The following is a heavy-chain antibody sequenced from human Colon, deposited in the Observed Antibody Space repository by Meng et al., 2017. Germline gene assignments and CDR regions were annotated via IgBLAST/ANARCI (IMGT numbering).Heavy chain of an antibody. CDR2: LSNSGST. CDR1: GGSISGYY. CDR3: ARGLRYNDFWSGYGIFDN. Sequence: QVQLQESGPGLVKPSETLSLTCNVSGGSISGYYLNWIRQPPGKGLEWIGYLSNSGSTDYNPSFKSRVTISADTSKNQVSLKLSSVTAADTAVYYCARGLRYNDFWSGYGIFDNWGQGTLVTVSS. J-gene: IGHJ4*02. D-gene: IGHD3-3*01. V-gene: IGHV4-59*12.